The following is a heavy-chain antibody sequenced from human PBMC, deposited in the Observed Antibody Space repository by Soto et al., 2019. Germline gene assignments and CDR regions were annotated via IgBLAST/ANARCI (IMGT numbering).Heavy chain of an antibody. V-gene: IGHV3-74*01. CDR1: GFSFSHYW. CDR2: ISPDGRTT. Sequence: PGGSLRLSWASSGFSFSHYWMHWVRQAPGKGLVWVSRISPDGRTTTYADSVKGRFTISRDNAKSTLYLQMNSLTVEDGAVYYCADSWLPTSYWGPGTLVTVSS. CDR3: ADSWLPTSY. D-gene: IGHD3-10*01. J-gene: IGHJ4*02.